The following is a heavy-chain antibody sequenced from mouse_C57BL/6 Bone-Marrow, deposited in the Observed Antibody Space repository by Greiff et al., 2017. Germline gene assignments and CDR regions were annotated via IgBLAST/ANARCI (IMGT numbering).Heavy chain of an antibody. Sequence: EVQLQQSGPVLVKPGASVKMSCKASGYTFTDYYMNWVKQSPGKSLEWIGVINPYNGGTSYNQKFKGKATLTVDKSSSTAYMELNSLTSEDSAVYYCAREADYPYAMDYWGQGTSVTVSS. CDR1: GYTFTDYY. J-gene: IGHJ4*01. D-gene: IGHD2-4*01. V-gene: IGHV1-19*01. CDR3: AREADYPYAMDY. CDR2: INPYNGGT.